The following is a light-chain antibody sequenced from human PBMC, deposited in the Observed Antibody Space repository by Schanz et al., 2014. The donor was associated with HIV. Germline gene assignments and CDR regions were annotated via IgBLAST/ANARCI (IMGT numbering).Light chain of an antibody. V-gene: IGKV3-20*01. CDR1: QSVSNNY. CDR2: GAS. J-gene: IGKJ1*01. CDR3: HQGGTSRGT. Sequence: ETVLTQSPGTLSLSPGERATLSCRASQSVSNNYLAWYQQKAGQAPRLLIYGASSRATGIPDRFSGSGSGTDFTLSVSRLEPEDFAVYYCHQGGTSRGTFGQGTKVESK.